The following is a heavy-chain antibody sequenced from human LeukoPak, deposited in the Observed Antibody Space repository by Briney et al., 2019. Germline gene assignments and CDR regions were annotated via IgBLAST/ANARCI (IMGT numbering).Heavy chain of an antibody. CDR3: GRIVVSRTNWFDT. Sequence: PSETLSLTCTVSGGSISSSSYYWGWIRQPPGKGLEWIGSIYSSGGTYYNPSLMSRLTMSVGISRNHFSLKLTSLTAADTAVYYCGRIVVSRTNWFDTWGQGILVTVSS. V-gene: IGHV4-39*07. CDR1: GGSISSSSYY. D-gene: IGHD2-15*01. J-gene: IGHJ5*02. CDR2: IYSSGGT.